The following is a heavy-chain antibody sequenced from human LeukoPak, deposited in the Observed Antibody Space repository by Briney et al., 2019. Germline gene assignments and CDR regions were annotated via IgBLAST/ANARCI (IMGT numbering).Heavy chain of an antibody. J-gene: IGHJ3*02. Sequence: GGSLRLSCAASGFTFSDYYMSWIRQAPGKGLEWVSYISSSGSTIYYADSVKGRFTISRDNAKNSLYLQMNSLRAEDTAVYYCGRAGHIVVVTADIGVFDIGGKGTMVTVSS. CDR3: GRAGHIVVVTADIGVFDI. CDR2: ISSSGSTI. CDR1: GFTFSDYY. V-gene: IGHV3-11*01. D-gene: IGHD2-21*02.